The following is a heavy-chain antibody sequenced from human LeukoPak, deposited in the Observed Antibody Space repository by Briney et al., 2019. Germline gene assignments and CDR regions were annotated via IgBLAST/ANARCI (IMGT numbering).Heavy chain of an antibody. CDR3: AKHSSGWLYFDY. Sequence: PGGSLRLSCAASGFTFSSYAMSWVRQAPGKGLEWVSAISGSGGSTYYADSAKGRFTISRDNSKNTLYLQMNSLRAEDTAVYYCAKHSSGWLYFDYWGQGTLVTVSS. D-gene: IGHD6-19*01. CDR2: ISGSGGST. V-gene: IGHV3-23*01. CDR1: GFTFSSYA. J-gene: IGHJ4*02.